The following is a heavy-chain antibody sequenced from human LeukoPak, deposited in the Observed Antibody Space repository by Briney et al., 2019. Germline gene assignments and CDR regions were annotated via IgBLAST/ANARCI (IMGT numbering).Heavy chain of an antibody. CDR3: ASAYYYDGSGAFDY. V-gene: IGHV4-30-2*01. CDR2: IYHSGST. J-gene: IGHJ4*02. CDR1: GGTISSGGYS. Sequence: SETLSLTCAVSGGTISSGGYSWSWIRQPPGKGLEWIRYIYHSGSTYYNPSLKSRVTISVDRSKNQFSLKLSSVTAADTAVYYCASAYYYDGSGAFDYWGQGTLVTVSS. D-gene: IGHD3-22*01.